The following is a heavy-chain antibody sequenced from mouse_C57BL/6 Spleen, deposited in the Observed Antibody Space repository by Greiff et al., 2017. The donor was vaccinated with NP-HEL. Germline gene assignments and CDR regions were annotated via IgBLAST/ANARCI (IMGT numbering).Heavy chain of an antibody. Sequence: VQLQQSGTVLARPGASVKMSCKTSGYTFTSYWMHWVKQRPGQGLEWIGAIYPGNSDTSYNQKFKGKAKLTAVTSASTAYMELSSLTNEDSAVYYCTRGPNWDVYAMDYWGQGTSVTVSS. CDR2: IYPGNSDT. J-gene: IGHJ4*01. CDR1: GYTFTSYW. V-gene: IGHV1-5*01. D-gene: IGHD4-1*01. CDR3: TRGPNWDVYAMDY.